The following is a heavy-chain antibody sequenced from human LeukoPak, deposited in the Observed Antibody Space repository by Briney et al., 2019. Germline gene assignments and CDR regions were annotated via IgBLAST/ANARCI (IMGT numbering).Heavy chain of an antibody. CDR2: INHSGSI. CDR1: GGSFSGYS. CDR3: ARGFPYPYGSKNYHGWFDP. D-gene: IGHD3-22*01. V-gene: IGHV4-34*01. J-gene: IGHJ5*02. Sequence: NPSETLSLTCAVYGGSFSGYSWSWVRQPPGKGLEWIGEINHSGSINYNPSLKSRVTISEDTSKRQFSLRLSSVTAADTAVYYCARGFPYPYGSKNYHGWFDPWGQGTLVTVSS.